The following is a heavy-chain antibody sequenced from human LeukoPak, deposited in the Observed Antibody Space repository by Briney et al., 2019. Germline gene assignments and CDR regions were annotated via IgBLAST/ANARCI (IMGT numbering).Heavy chain of an antibody. Sequence: GGSLRLSCAASGFTFSSYGMHWVRQAPGKGLEWVAVISYDGSNKYYADSVKGRFTISRDNSKDTLYLQMNSLRAEDTAVYYCARDERNDFWSGYNFDYWGQGTLVTVSS. CDR1: GFTFSSYG. J-gene: IGHJ4*02. CDR3: ARDERNDFWSGYNFDY. CDR2: ISYDGSNK. V-gene: IGHV3-30*03. D-gene: IGHD3-3*01.